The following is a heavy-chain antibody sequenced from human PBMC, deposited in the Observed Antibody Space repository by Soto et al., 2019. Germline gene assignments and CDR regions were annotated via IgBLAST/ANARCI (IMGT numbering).Heavy chain of an antibody. J-gene: IGHJ5*02. CDR1: GYTFTSYA. CDR2: INAGNGNT. D-gene: IGHD3-22*01. V-gene: IGHV1-3*01. CDR3: ARGAITMIVAHHGRGFGP. Sequence: ASVKVSCKASGYTFTSYAMHWVRQAPGQRLEWMGWINAGNGNTKYSQKFQGRVTITRDTSASTAYMELSSLRSEDTAVYYCARGAITMIVAHHGRGFGPWGQGTLVTVSS.